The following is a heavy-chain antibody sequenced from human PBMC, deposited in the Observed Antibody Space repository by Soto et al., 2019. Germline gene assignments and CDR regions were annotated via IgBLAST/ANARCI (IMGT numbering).Heavy chain of an antibody. J-gene: IGHJ4*02. CDR1: GFTFSSYG. CDR2: ISYDGSNK. D-gene: IGHD2-2*02. V-gene: IGHV3-30*18. Sequence: QVQLVESGGGVVQPGRSLRLSCAASGFTFSSYGMHWVRQAPGKGLEWVAVISYDGSNKYYADSVKGQFTISRDNSKNTLYLQMNSLRAEDTAVYYCAKEDYTPYYCDYWGQGNMVTVSS. CDR3: AKEDYTPYYCDY.